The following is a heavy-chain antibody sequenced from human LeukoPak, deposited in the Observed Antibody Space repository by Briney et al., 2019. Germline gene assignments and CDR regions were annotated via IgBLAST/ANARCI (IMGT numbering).Heavy chain of an antibody. J-gene: IGHJ4*02. V-gene: IGHV4-30-4*08. CDR1: GGSISSGDYY. D-gene: IGHD2-15*01. Sequence: SETLSLTCTVSGGSISSGDYYWSWIRQPPGKGLEWIGYIYYSGSTYYNPSLKSRVTISVDTSKNQFSLELSSVIAADTAVYYCARVKLGYCSGGSCPPTSFDYWGQGTLVTVSS. CDR2: IYYSGST. CDR3: ARVKLGYCSGGSCPPTSFDY.